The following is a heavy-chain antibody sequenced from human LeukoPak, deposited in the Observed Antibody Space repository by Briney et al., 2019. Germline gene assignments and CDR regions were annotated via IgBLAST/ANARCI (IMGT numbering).Heavy chain of an antibody. CDR2: IIPILGIA. D-gene: IGHD1-7*01. CDR1: GGTFSSYA. CDR3: AGYHWNSGVVY. Sequence: SVKVSCKASGGTFSSYAISWVRQAPGQGLEWMGRIIPILGIANYAQKFQGRVTITADKSTSTAYMELSSLRSEDTAVYYCAGYHWNSGVVYWGQGTLVTVSS. J-gene: IGHJ4*02. V-gene: IGHV1-69*04.